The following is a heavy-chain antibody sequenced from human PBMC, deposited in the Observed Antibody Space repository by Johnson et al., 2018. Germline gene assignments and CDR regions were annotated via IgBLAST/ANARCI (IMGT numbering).Heavy chain of an antibody. V-gene: IGHV3-11*01. CDR3: AAWSGDSRDLEH. Sequence: QVQLVQSGGALVEPGGSLRLSCAASGFTLSDYYLSWIRQAPGKGLEWVSYSSRAGPIYYGDSVRGRFTISRDNAKNSLYLQMNNLQAEDTAVYFCAAWSGDSRDLEHWGQGTLVTVSS. D-gene: IGHD3-3*01. CDR1: GFTLSDYY. J-gene: IGHJ1*01. CDR2: SSRAGPI.